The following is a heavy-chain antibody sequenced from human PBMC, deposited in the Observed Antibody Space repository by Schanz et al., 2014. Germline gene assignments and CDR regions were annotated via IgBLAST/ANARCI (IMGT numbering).Heavy chain of an antibody. V-gene: IGHV3-23*01. J-gene: IGHJ6*02. Sequence: EVQLLESGGGLVQPGGSLRLSCAASGFTFSSYAMSWVRQAPGKGLEWVSLISGRGDSTHYADSVKGRFTISRDNSRKTLSLQMNSLRAEDTAVYYCVKDLQRELLRDDHYYGMDVWGQGTTVTVSS. D-gene: IGHD1-26*01. CDR3: VKDLQRELLRDDHYYGMDV. CDR2: ISGRGDST. CDR1: GFTFSSYA.